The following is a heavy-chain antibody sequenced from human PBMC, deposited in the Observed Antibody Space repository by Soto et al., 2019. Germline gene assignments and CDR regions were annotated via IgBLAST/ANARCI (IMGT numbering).Heavy chain of an antibody. CDR3: VRDANY. Sequence: QVQLQESGPGLVKPSETLSLTCTVSGGSVSSDTYYWSWVRQPPGKGLEWIGYVYHRGYTNYNPTLQSRVTISVDTSKNQFSLNLTSVTAADTALYFCVRDANYWGQGILVTVSS. CDR1: GGSVSSDTYY. CDR2: VYHRGYT. J-gene: IGHJ4*02. V-gene: IGHV4-61*01.